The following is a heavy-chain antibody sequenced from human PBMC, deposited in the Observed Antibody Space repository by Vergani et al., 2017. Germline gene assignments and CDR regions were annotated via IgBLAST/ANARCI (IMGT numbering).Heavy chain of an antibody. CDR2: IYYSGST. D-gene: IGHD3-10*01. CDR1: GGSISSYY. Sequence: QVQLPESGPGLVKPSETLSLTCTVSGGSISSYYWSWIRQPPGKGLEWIGYIYYSGSTNYNPSLKSRVTISVDTSKNQFSLKLSSVTAADTAVYYCARGVISGSYYYYWGQGTLVTVSS. J-gene: IGHJ4*02. V-gene: IGHV4-59*01. CDR3: ARGVISGSYYYY.